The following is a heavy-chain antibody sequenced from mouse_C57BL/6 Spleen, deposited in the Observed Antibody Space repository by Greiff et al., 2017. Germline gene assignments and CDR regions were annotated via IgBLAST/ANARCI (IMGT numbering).Heavy chain of an antibody. D-gene: IGHD2-4*01. J-gene: IGHJ3*01. CDR3: ARQGVYYDYDKGFAY. Sequence: DVMLVESGGDLVKPGGSLKLSCAASGFTFSSYGMSWVRQTPDKRLEWVATISSGGSYTYYPDSVKGRFTISRDNAKNTLYLQMSSLKSEDTAMYYCARQGVYYDYDKGFAYWGQGTLVTVSA. V-gene: IGHV5-6*02. CDR2: ISSGGSYT. CDR1: GFTFSSYG.